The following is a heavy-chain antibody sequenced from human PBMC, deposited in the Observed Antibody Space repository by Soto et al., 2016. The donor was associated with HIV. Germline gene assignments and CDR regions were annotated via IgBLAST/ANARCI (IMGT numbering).Heavy chain of an antibody. CDR1: GFTFSSYS. D-gene: IGHD3-3*01. J-gene: IGHJ6*03. CDR2: ISSSSSSI. CDR3: ARVGIITIFGVAHEGYYMDV. V-gene: IGHV3-48*01. Sequence: EVQLVESGGGLVQPGGSLRLSCAASGFTFSSYSMNWVRQAPGKGLEWVSYISSSSSSIYYADSEKGRFTISRDNVKNSLYLQMNSLRAEDTAVYYCARVGIITIFGVAHEGYYMDVWGKGTTVTVSS.